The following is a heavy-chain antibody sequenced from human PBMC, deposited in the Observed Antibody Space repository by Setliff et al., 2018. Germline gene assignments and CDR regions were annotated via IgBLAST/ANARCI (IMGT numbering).Heavy chain of an antibody. D-gene: IGHD5-12*01. CDR2: ISYSGSS. CDR3: ARHLSYSGETMDV. CDR1: GGAIDNRYY. V-gene: IGHV4-39*01. J-gene: IGHJ6*03. Sequence: SETLSLTCAVSGGAIDNRYYWGWIRQPPGKGLDWIGNISYSGSSYYNPSLKSRVTISVDTSKKYFFLNLTSVTAADTAVYYCARHLSYSGETMDVWGKGTTVTVSS.